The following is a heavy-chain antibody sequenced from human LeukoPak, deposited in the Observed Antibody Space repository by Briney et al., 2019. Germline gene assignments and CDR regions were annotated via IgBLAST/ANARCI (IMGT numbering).Heavy chain of an antibody. J-gene: IGHJ4*02. CDR3: ARVHCSGGSCYSSDY. CDR1: GYTFTGYY. CDR2: INPNSGGT. D-gene: IGHD2-15*01. Sequence: ASVKVSCKASGYTFTGYYMHWVRPAPGQGLEWMGWINPNSGGTNYAQRFQGRVTMTRDTSISTAYMELSRLRSDDTAVYYCARVHCSGGSCYSSDYWGQGTLVTVSS. V-gene: IGHV1-2*02.